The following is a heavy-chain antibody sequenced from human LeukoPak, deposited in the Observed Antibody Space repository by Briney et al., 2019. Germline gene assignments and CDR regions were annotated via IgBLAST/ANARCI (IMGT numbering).Heavy chain of an antibody. Sequence: GGSLRLSCAASGFTFSSYAMHWVRQAPGKGLEWVAVISYDGSNKYYADSVKGRFTISRDNAKNTLYLQMNSLRVEDTAVYYCARERPGSRVLDYWGQGNVVTVSS. D-gene: IGHD3-10*01. J-gene: IGHJ4*02. CDR1: GFTFSSYA. V-gene: IGHV3-30*04. CDR3: ARERPGSRVLDY. CDR2: ISYDGSNK.